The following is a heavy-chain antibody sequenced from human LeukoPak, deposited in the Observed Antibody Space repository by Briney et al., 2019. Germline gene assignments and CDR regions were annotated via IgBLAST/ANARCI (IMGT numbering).Heavy chain of an antibody. V-gene: IGHV3-30*03. CDR2: ISDDGRNK. CDR3: ARDKVIRDGHNHLDY. CDR1: GFTVSNKY. D-gene: IGHD5-24*01. Sequence: PGGYLRLSCSSSGFTVSNKYMAWVRQAPGKGLEWVAVISDDGRNKYYTDSVKGRFTISRENSKNTLYLKMNSLRAEDTAVYFCARDKVIRDGHNHLDYWGQGTLVTVSS. J-gene: IGHJ4*02.